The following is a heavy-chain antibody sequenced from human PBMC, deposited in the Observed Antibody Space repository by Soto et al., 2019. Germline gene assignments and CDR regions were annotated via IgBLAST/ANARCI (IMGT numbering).Heavy chain of an antibody. Sequence: EVQLVESGGGMVKPGGSLRLSCAASGFTFINAWMSWVRQAPGEGLEWVGRIKSIADGVTTDYTAPVKGRFTISRDDSKNTLYLQMNSLKAEDTAVYYCTTLTYYDILAGYAAYWGQGTLVTVAS. V-gene: IGHV3-15*05. D-gene: IGHD3-9*01. CDR2: IKSIADGVTT. CDR1: GFTFINAW. CDR3: TTLTYYDILAGYAAY. J-gene: IGHJ4*02.